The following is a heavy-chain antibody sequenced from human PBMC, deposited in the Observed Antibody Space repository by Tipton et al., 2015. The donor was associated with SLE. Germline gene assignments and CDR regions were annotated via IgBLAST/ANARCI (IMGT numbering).Heavy chain of an antibody. V-gene: IGHV4-4*07. D-gene: IGHD3-9*01. CDR2: IYTNENT. CDR3: ARDKWGDYDPSTGYFWWLDP. CDR1: GGSISSYY. J-gene: IGHJ5*02. Sequence: TLSLTCTVSGGSISSYYWSWIRQPAGGGLEWIGRIYTNENTNYNPSLKSRVTMSLDTSKNQFSLRLSSVTAADTAVYYCARDKWGDYDPSTGYFWWLDPWGQGTPVTVSS.